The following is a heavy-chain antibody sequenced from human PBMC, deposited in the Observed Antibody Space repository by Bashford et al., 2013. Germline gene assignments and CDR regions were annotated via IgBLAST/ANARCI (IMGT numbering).Heavy chain of an antibody. Sequence: SETLSLTCAVSGGSISSSNWWSWVRQPPGKGLEWIGEIYHSGSTNYNPSLKSRVTISVDKSKNQFSLKLSSVTAADTAVYYCARIVVVITEIQYYYYGMDVWGQGTTVTVSS. D-gene: IGHD3-22*01. CDR2: IYHSGST. CDR1: GGSISSSNW. V-gene: IGHV4-4*02. J-gene: IGHJ6*02. CDR3: ARIVVVITEIQYYYYGMDV.